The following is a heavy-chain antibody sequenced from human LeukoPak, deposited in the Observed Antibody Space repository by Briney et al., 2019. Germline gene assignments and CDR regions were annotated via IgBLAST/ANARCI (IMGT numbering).Heavy chain of an antibody. J-gene: IGHJ6*02. CDR3: ARASRTHYYYGMDV. Sequence: SVKVSCKASGGTFSSYAISWVRQAPGQGLEWMGRIIPILGIANYAQKFRGRVTITADKSTSTAYMELSSLRSEDTAVYYCARASRTHYYYGMDVWGQGTTVTVSS. CDR2: IIPILGIA. D-gene: IGHD2-2*01. CDR1: GGTFSSYA. V-gene: IGHV1-69*04.